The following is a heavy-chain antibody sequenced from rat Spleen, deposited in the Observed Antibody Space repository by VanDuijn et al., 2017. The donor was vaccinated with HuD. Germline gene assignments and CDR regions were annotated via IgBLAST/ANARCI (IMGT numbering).Heavy chain of an antibody. CDR1: GFSLTSYN. D-gene: IGHD1-1*01. J-gene: IGHJ2*01. CDR2: MWSGGST. CDR3: ARDFEVVALDY. V-gene: IGHV2-45*01. Sequence: QVQLMESGPGLVQPSETLSLTCTVSGFSLTSYNVHWVRQPPGKGLEWMGVMWSGGSTDYNSALKSRLSISRDTSKNQVFLKMNSLQSEDTTTYYCARDFEVVALDYWGQGVMVTVSS.